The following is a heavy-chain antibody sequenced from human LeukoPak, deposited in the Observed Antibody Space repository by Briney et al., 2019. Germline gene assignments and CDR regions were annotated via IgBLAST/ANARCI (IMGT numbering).Heavy chain of an antibody. CDR3: ARGRPDTAMAHFVY. J-gene: IGHJ4*02. CDR1: GGTFSSYA. V-gene: IGHV1-69*11. Sequence: SVKVSCKASGGTFSSYAISWVRQAPGQGLEWMGRIIPILGTANYAQKFQGRVTITADESTSTAYMELSSLRSEDTAVYYCARGRPDTAMAHFVYWGQGTLVTVSS. D-gene: IGHD5-18*01. CDR2: IIPILGTA.